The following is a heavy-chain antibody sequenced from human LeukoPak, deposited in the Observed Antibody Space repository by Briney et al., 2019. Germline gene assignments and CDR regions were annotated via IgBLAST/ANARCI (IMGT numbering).Heavy chain of an antibody. CDR3: AREAVLNKNFDY. Sequence: SETLSLTCTVSGGSISSYYWSWIRQPAGKGLEWIGRIYTSGSTNYDPSLKSRVTMSVDTSRNQFSLKLSSVTAADTAVYYCAREAVLNKNFDYWGQGTLVTVSS. V-gene: IGHV4-4*07. CDR1: GGSISSYY. CDR2: IYTSGST. D-gene: IGHD6-19*01. J-gene: IGHJ4*02.